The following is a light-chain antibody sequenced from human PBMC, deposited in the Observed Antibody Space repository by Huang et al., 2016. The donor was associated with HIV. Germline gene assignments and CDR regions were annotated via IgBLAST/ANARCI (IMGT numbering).Light chain of an antibody. V-gene: IGKV1-NL1*01. CDR1: QGISNS. CDR2: ATT. CDR3: QQYYSAPT. Sequence: DIQMTQSPSSLSASVGDRVTIPCRASQGISNSLACYQQKPGKAPKLLLYATTRLQSVLPSRFSGSGSRTEYILVISSLQAEDLATYYCQQYYSAPTFGQGTKVEIK. J-gene: IGKJ1*01.